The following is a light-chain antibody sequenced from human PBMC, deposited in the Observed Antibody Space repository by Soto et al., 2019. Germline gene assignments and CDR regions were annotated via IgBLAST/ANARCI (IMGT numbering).Light chain of an antibody. CDR3: HQLHILPWT. V-gene: IGKV4-1*01. J-gene: IGKJ1*01. CDR1: QSVSYASNTRNY. CDR2: WAS. Sequence: DIVMTQSPDSLSVSRGERATITCKSSQSVSYASNTRNYLAWYQQKPGQPPKLLIYWASTRESGVPYRFTGSGSGTDFTLTIDGLQAEDVAVYFCHQLHILPWTFGQGTKVEFK.